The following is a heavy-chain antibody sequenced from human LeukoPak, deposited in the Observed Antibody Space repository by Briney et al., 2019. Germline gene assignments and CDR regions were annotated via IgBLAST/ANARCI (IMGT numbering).Heavy chain of an antibody. Sequence: ASVKVSCKASGYSFTAYGITWMRQAPGQGLEWMGWISAYNGNTHYAERLQDRVTMTTDTSTSTAYMELRSLRSDDTAIYYCARHTALTTIVGGHEYWGQGTLVIVSS. V-gene: IGHV1-18*01. CDR1: GYSFTAYG. CDR2: ISAYNGNT. J-gene: IGHJ4*02. CDR3: ARHTALTTIVGGHEY. D-gene: IGHD2-15*01.